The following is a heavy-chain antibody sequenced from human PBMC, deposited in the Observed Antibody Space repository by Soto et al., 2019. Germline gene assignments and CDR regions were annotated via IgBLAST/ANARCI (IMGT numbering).Heavy chain of an antibody. CDR3: AKPCASLQWPPFDP. J-gene: IGHJ5*02. D-gene: IGHD6-19*01. CDR2: ISPDGSNK. Sequence: SLRLSCAASGFTFSSYGMDWVRQAPGKGLEWVAVISPDGSNKDYADSVKGRFTISRDNSKNTLYLQMNSLRVEDTAVYYCAKPCASLQWPPFDPWGHGTLVTVSS. CDR1: GFTFSSYG. V-gene: IGHV3-30*18.